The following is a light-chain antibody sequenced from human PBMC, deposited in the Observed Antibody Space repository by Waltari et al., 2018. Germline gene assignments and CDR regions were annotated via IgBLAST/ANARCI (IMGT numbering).Light chain of an antibody. J-gene: IGLJ1*01. CDR3: VAWDDSLSGYV. V-gene: IGLV3-1*01. Sequence: SYDLTQSPSVSVSPGQTASITCSGDELEKKYVCWYQHKAGQSPVLVIYQDTKRPSEIPERFSGSKSGTSASLAISGLRSEDEADYYCVAWDDSLSGYVFGTGTKVTVL. CDR2: QDT. CDR1: ELEKKY.